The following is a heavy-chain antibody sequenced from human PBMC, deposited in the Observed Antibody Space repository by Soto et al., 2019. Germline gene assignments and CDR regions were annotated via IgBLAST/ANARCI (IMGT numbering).Heavy chain of an antibody. J-gene: IGHJ5*02. Sequence: SETLSLTCTVSGGSISSGGYYWSWIRQHPGKGLEWIGYIYYSGSTYYNPSLKSRVTISVDTSKNQFSLKLSSVTAADTAVYYCARLGAFYQSLDPWGPGTLVTSPQ. D-gene: IGHD2-2*01. CDR2: IYYSGST. CDR1: GGSISSGGYY. CDR3: ARLGAFYQSLDP. V-gene: IGHV4-31*03.